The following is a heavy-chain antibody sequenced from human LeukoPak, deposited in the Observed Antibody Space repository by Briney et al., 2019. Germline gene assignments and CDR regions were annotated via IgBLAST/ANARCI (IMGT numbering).Heavy chain of an antibody. V-gene: IGHV4-34*01. J-gene: IGHJ4*02. CDR1: GVSVNAYS. CDR2: INHSGGT. Sequence: SETLSLTCAVQGVSVNAYSWSWIRHSPGKGPEWIGEINHSGGTNYNPSPKSRATTSVDTSENQFSLRVTSVTAADTAVYYCARIRCGHTDDRCYNYWGQGTLVTVSS. CDR3: ARIRCGHTDDRCYNY. D-gene: IGHD2-8*01.